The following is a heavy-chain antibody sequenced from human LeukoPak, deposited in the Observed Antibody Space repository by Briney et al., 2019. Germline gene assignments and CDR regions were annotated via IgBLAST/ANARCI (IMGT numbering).Heavy chain of an antibody. CDR1: GASITNDDYY. Sequence: SETLSLTCTVSGASITNDDYYWSWLRQHPGKGLEWIGYIYFSGSTYYNPTLKSRASVSVDTSKSQFSLRLTSVTAADTAVYYCARRAPFSNWFDPWGQGTLVSVSS. J-gene: IGHJ5*02. V-gene: IGHV4-31*03. CDR3: ARRAPFSNWFDP. D-gene: IGHD2-2*01. CDR2: IYFSGST.